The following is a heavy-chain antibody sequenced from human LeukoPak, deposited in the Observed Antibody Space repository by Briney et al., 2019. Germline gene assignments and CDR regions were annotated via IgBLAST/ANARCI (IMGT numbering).Heavy chain of an antibody. Sequence: GGSLRLSCAASGFTFSSYSMNWVRQAPGKGLEWVSSISSSSSYIYYADSVKGRFTISRDNAKNSLYLQMNSLRAEDTAMYYCARGGGGDGSGWSTTDYWGQGTLVTISS. CDR2: ISSSSSYI. CDR1: GFTFSSYS. D-gene: IGHD6-19*01. J-gene: IGHJ4*02. CDR3: ARGGGGDGSGWSTTDY. V-gene: IGHV3-21*01.